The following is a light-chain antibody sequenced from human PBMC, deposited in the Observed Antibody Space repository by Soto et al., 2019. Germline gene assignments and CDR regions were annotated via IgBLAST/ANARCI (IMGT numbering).Light chain of an antibody. J-gene: IGLJ1*01. CDR3: SSYTSTKTVV. CDR2: EVT. V-gene: IGLV2-14*01. CDR1: SSDVGGYNY. Sequence: QSALTQPASVSGSPGQSIAISCTGTSSDVGGYNYVSWYQQHPGKAPKLMIFEVTNRPSGVSNRFSGSKSDSTASLTISGLQAEDVADYSCSSYTSTKTVVFGTGTKVTVL.